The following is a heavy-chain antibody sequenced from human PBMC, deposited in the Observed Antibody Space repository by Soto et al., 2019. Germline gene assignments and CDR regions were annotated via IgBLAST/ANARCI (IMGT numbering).Heavy chain of an antibody. V-gene: IGHV4-59*01. CDR2: IYYSGST. CDR3: ARDIGYYDSSGHFDY. J-gene: IGHJ4*02. CDR1: GGSISRYY. Sequence: SETLSLTCTVSGGSISRYYLSWIRQPPGKGLEWIGYIYYSGSTNYNPSLKSRVTISVDTSKNQFSLKLSSVTAADTAVYYCARDIGYYDSSGHFDYWGQGTLVTVSS. D-gene: IGHD3-22*01.